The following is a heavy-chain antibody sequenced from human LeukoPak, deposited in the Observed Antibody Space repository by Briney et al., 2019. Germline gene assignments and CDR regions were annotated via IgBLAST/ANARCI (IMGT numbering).Heavy chain of an antibody. CDR3: AKDSYYDYVWGSYRYTNQFDY. J-gene: IGHJ4*02. V-gene: IGHV3-23*01. CDR1: GFTFSSYG. D-gene: IGHD3-16*02. CDR2: ISGSGGST. Sequence: GGTLRLSCAASGFTFSSYGMSWVRQAPGKGLEWVSAISGSGGSTYYADSVKGRFTISRDNSKNTLYLQMNSLRAEDTAVYYCAKDSYYDYVWGSYRYTNQFDYWGQGTLVTVSS.